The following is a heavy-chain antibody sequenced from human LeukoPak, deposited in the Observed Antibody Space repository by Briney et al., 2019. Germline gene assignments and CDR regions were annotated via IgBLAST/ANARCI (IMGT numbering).Heavy chain of an antibody. CDR2: INWNGGTT. J-gene: IGHJ4*02. Sequence: GGSLRLSCAASGFTFDDYGMSWVRQAPGKGLEWVSAINWNGGTTGYADSVKGRFTISRDNAKNSLYLQMNSLGAEDTALYYCARFQATNSTVTPPFDYWGQGTLVTVSS. V-gene: IGHV3-20*04. D-gene: IGHD4-17*01. CDR3: ARFQATNSTVTPPFDY. CDR1: GFTFDDYG.